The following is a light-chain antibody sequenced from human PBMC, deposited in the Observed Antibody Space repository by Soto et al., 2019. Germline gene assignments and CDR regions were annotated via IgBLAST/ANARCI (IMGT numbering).Light chain of an antibody. CDR1: QNVGSY. CDR2: DAS. Sequence: IQMTQSPSALSASVGDRVTITCRASQNVGSYLNWYQQKSGKAPTLLIYDASSRATGIPDRFSGGGSGTDFTLTISRLEPEDFAVYYCQQFSSYPLTFGGGTKVDIK. J-gene: IGKJ4*01. CDR3: QQFSSYPLT. V-gene: IGKV1-39*01.